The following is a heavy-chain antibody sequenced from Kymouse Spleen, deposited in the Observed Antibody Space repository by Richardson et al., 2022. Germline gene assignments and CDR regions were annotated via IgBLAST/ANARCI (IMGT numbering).Heavy chain of an antibody. Sequence: EVQLVESGGGLVQPGGSLRLSCAASGFTFSSYWMHWVRQAPGKGLVWVSRINSDGSSTSYADSVKGRFTISRDNAKNTLYLQMNSLRAEDTAVYYCARDFYSSGKDYYYYGMDVWGQGTTVTVSS. CDR1: GFTFSSYW. CDR3: ARDFYSSGKDYYYYGMDV. J-gene: IGHJ6*02. V-gene: IGHV3-74*01. D-gene: IGHD6-19*01. CDR2: INSDGSST.